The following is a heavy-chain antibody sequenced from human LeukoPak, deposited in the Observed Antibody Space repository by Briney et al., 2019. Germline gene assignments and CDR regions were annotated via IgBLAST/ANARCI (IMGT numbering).Heavy chain of an antibody. D-gene: IGHD3-10*02. CDR3: AELGITMIGGV. V-gene: IGHV3-48*03. CDR1: GFTFSSYE. Sequence: GGSLRLSCAASGFTFSSYEMNWVRQAPGKGLEWVSYISSSGSTIYYADSVKGRLTISRDNAKNSLYLQMNSLRAEDTAVYYCAELGITMIGGVWGKGTTVTIPS. J-gene: IGHJ6*04. CDR2: ISSSGSTI.